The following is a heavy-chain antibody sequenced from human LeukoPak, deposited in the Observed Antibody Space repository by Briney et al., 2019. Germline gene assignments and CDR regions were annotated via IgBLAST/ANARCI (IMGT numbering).Heavy chain of an antibody. V-gene: IGHV3-30*03. Sequence: GGSLRLSCAASGFTFSSYGMHWVRQAPGKGLEWVAVISYDGSNKYYADSVKGRFTISRDNSKNTLYLQMNSLRAEDTAVYYCARRPAYCSGGTCYPYFDYWGQGTLVTVSS. CDR2: ISYDGSNK. J-gene: IGHJ4*02. CDR3: ARRPAYCSGGTCYPYFDY. D-gene: IGHD2-15*01. CDR1: GFTFSSYG.